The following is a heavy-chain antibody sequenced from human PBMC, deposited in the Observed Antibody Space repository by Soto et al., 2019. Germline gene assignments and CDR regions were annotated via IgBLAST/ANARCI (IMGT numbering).Heavy chain of an antibody. J-gene: IGHJ3*02. D-gene: IGHD6-19*01. CDR1: GFTFSSYA. Sequence: EVQLLESGGGLVQPGGYLRLSCAASGFTFSSYAMSWVRQAPGKGLEWVSAISGSGGSTYYADSVMGRFTISRDNSKNTLYLKMNSLSAEDTAVYYCANGAVAGRGGAFDIWGQGTMVTVSS. V-gene: IGHV3-23*01. CDR2: ISGSGGST. CDR3: ANGAVAGRGGAFDI.